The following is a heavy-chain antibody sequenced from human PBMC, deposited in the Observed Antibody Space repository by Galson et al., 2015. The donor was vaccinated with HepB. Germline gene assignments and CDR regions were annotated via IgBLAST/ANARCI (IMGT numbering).Heavy chain of an antibody. CDR2: ISSSGRL. CDR1: GFTFSSYG. J-gene: IGHJ4*02. CDR3: AGQLYGDSFDY. V-gene: IGHV3-48*01. Sequence: SLRLSCAASGFTFSSYGINWVRQAPGKGLEWVSYISSSGRLYYADSVQGRFTISRENAKNSLYLQMNSLRAEDTAVYYCAGQLYGDSFDYWGQGTLVTVSS. D-gene: IGHD4-17*01.